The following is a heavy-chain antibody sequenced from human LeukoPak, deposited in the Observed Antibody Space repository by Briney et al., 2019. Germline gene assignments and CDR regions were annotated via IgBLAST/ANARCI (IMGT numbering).Heavy chain of an antibody. Sequence: SETLSLTCTVSGGSISSGSYYWSWIRQPAGKGLEWIGRIYTSGSTNYNPSLKSRVTISVDTSKNQFSLKLSSVTAADTAVYYCARGDHYMGRSGDLDYWGQGTLVTVSS. CDR2: IYTSGST. V-gene: IGHV4-61*02. CDR1: GGSISSGSYY. J-gene: IGHJ4*02. CDR3: ARGDHYMGRSGDLDY. D-gene: IGHD3-10*01.